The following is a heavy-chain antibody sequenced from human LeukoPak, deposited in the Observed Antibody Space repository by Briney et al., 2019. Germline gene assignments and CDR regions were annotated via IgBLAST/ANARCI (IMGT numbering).Heavy chain of an antibody. V-gene: IGHV4-34*01. CDR3: ARHRVAAAGHDAFDI. Sequence: SETLSLTCAVYGGSFSGYYWSWLRQPPGKGLEWIGEINHSGSTNYNPSLKRRVTISVDTSKNQFSLKLSSVTAADTAVYYCARHRVAAAGHDAFDIWGQGTMVTVSS. J-gene: IGHJ3*02. CDR2: INHSGST. D-gene: IGHD6-13*01. CDR1: GGSFSGYY.